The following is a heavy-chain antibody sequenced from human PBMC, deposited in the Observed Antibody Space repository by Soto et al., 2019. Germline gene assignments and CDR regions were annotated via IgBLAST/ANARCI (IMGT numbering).Heavy chain of an antibody. D-gene: IGHD3-10*01. J-gene: IGHJ5*02. CDR2: IYHSGST. CDR1: SGSISSSNW. Sequence: QVQLQESGPGLVKPSGTLSLTCAVSSGSISSSNWWSWVRQPPGKGLEWIGEIYHSGSTNYNPSLRSRATIQVDKSKNHFSRKLSSVTAADTAVYSCARVGLSGFGFAPWGQGTLVTVSS. CDR3: ARVGLSGFGFAP. V-gene: IGHV4-4*02.